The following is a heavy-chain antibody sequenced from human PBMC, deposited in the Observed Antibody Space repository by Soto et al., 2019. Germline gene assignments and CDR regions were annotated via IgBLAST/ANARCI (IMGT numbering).Heavy chain of an antibody. CDR1: GFTFNNYG. J-gene: IGHJ4*02. V-gene: IGHV3-33*01. D-gene: IGHD6-25*01. CDR3: AREAGYHGTIGQQRPDC. CDR2: IWHDGSNK. Sequence: QVQLVESGGGIVQPGGSLGLSCAASGFTFNNYGMHWVRQAPGKGLEWVAGIWHDGSNKYYTDSVKGRFTISRDNSKNTLYLQMNSRRAEDTAVYHCAREAGYHGTIGQQRPDCWGQGIMVTVSS.